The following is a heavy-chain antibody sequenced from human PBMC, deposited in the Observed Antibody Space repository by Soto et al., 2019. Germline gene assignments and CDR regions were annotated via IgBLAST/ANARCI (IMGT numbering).Heavy chain of an antibody. CDR3: ARRYGGSIDY. J-gene: IGHJ4*02. CDR1: GGSISSYY. D-gene: IGHD2-15*01. CDR2: IYYSGST. V-gene: IGHV4-59*08. Sequence: QVQLQESGPGLVKPSETLSLTCTVSGGSISSYYWSWIRQPPGKGLEWIGYIYYSGSTNYNPSLKSRVTISVDPSKNQFSLKLSSVTAADTAVYYGARRYGGSIDYWGQGTLVTVSS.